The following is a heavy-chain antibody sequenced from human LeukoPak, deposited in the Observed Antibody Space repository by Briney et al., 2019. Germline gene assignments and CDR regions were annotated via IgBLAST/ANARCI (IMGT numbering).Heavy chain of an antibody. CDR3: ARVGDYYDSSGYYF. CDR1: GFTFSTYS. V-gene: IGHV3-48*01. J-gene: IGHJ4*02. Sequence: GGSLRLSCAASGFTFSTYSMNWVRQAPGKGLEWVSYISTSSRTIYYADSVKGRFTISRDNSKNTLYLQMNSLRAEDTAVYYCARVGDYYDSSGYYFWGQGTLVTVSS. CDR2: ISTSSRTI. D-gene: IGHD3-22*01.